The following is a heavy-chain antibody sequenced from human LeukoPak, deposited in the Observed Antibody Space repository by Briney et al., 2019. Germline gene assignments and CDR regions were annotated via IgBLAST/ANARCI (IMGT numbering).Heavy chain of an antibody. V-gene: IGHV4-34*01. D-gene: IGHD6-13*01. CDR2: INHTGNT. Sequence: SETLSLTCAVCGASFSGYYWSWIRQPPGKGLEWIGEINHTGNTNYNPSLKSRVTISVDTSKNQFSLKLSSVTAADTAVYHCARGPRDSSSWYLNYWGQGTLVAVSS. J-gene: IGHJ4*02. CDR1: GASFSGYY. CDR3: ARGPRDSSSWYLNY.